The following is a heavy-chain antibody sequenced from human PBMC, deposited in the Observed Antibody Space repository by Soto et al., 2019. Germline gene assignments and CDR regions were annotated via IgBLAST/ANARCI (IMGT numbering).Heavy chain of an antibody. J-gene: IGHJ3*02. CDR2: ISIDGSRK. CDR1: GFTFTIYG. V-gene: IGHV3-30*03. CDR3: TRGPTHGAFDI. Sequence: HPGGSLRLSCAASGFTFTIYGMHWVRQAPGKGLEWLAHISIDGSRKYYADSVKGRFTVSRENSKNTLYLQINSLRPEEAALYYCTRGPTHGAFDIWGQGTMVTVSS.